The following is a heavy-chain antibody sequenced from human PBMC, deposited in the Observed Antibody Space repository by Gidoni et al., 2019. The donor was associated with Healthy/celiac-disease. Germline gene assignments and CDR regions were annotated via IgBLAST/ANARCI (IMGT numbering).Heavy chain of an antibody. CDR1: GFTFSSYG. V-gene: IGHV3-33*08. CDR2: IWYDGSNK. J-gene: IGHJ4*02. Sequence: QVQLVESGGGVVKPGRSLRLSCAAYGFTFSSYGMHWVRQAPGKGLEWVAVIWYDGSNKYYADSVKGRFTISRDNSKNTLYLQMNSLIAEDTAVYYCARAASRITMIVDDYWGQGTLVTVSS. D-gene: IGHD3-22*01. CDR3: ARAASRITMIVDDY.